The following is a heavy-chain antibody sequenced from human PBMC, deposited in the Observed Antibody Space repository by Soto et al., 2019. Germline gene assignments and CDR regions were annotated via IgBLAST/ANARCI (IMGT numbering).Heavy chain of an antibody. D-gene: IGHD3-22*01. CDR1: GFTFSSYA. Sequence: PGGSLRLSCAASGFTFSSYAMSWVRQAPGKGLEWVSTINGNDGSTYYADSVKGRFTISRDNSKNTLYLQMSSLRAEDTAVYYCARGDYYDSSGPFSDAFDIWGQGTMVTVSS. CDR2: INGNDGST. V-gene: IGHV3-23*01. J-gene: IGHJ3*02. CDR3: ARGDYYDSSGPFSDAFDI.